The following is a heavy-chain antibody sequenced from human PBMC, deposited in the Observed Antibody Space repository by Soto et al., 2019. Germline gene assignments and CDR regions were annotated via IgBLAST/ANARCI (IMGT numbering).Heavy chain of an antibody. D-gene: IGHD3-10*01. CDR1: GFTFSSYA. CDR3: AKGGGSKYYYGSGSAYGMDV. CDR2: ISGSGGST. V-gene: IGHV3-23*01. J-gene: IGHJ6*02. Sequence: EVQLLESGGGLVQPGGSLRLSCAASGFTFSSYAMSWVRQAPGKGLEWVSAISGSGGSTYYADSVKGRFTISRDNSKNTLYRQMNSLRAEDTAVYYCAKGGGSKYYYGSGSAYGMDVWGQGTTVTVSS.